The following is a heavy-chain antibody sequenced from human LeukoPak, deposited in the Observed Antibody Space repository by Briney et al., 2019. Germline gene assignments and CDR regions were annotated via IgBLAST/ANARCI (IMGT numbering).Heavy chain of an antibody. V-gene: IGHV3-30*04. CDR1: GFRFSNYG. Sequence: QPGGSLRLSCAASGFRFSNYGMHWVRQAPGKGLEWVVVISDDGSKIYYGDSVKGRFTISRDNSKNTLYLQMNSLRAEDTAVYYCAKDQLTQPSIAVAVDYWGQGTLVTVSS. CDR3: AKDQLTQPSIAVAVDY. J-gene: IGHJ4*02. CDR2: ISDDGSKI. D-gene: IGHD6-19*01.